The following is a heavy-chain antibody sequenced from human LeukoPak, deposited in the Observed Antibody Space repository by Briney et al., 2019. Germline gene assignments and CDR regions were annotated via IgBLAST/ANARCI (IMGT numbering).Heavy chain of an antibody. CDR1: GFTFSTYS. D-gene: IGHD6-13*01. V-gene: IGHV3-23*01. CDR3: AKARIAAPGYFDY. Sequence: GGSLRLSCAASGFTFSTYSMSWVRRAPGKGLEWVSCITSSNYMYYADSVKGRFTISRDNSKNTLYLQMNSLRAEDTAVYYCAKARIAAPGYFDYWGQGTLVTVSS. J-gene: IGHJ4*02. CDR2: ITSSNYM.